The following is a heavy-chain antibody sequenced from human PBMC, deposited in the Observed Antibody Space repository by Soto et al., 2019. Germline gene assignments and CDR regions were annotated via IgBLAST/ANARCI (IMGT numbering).Heavy chain of an antibody. CDR3: AREVDGYNIYYYGMDF. Sequence: PGGSLRLSCAASGFTFSSYAMHWVRQAPGKGLEWVAVISYDGSNKYYADSAKGRFTISRDNSKNTLYLQMNSLRAEDTAVYYCAREVDGYNIYYYGMDFWGQAITVTVSS. J-gene: IGHJ6*02. CDR1: GFTFSSYA. V-gene: IGHV3-30-3*01. D-gene: IGHD5-12*01. CDR2: ISYDGSNK.